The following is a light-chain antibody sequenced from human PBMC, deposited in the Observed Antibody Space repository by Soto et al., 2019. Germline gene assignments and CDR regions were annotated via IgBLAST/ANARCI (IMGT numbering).Light chain of an antibody. Sequence: EIVLTQSPGTLSLSPGERATLSCRASQSVSSSYLAWYQQKPGQAPRLLIYGASSRATGIPDRFSGSGSGKDFTLTISRLEPEDFAVYYCQHYGSSPRTFVHGTKLEIE. J-gene: IGKJ2*01. CDR1: QSVSSSY. CDR3: QHYGSSPRT. CDR2: GAS. V-gene: IGKV3-20*01.